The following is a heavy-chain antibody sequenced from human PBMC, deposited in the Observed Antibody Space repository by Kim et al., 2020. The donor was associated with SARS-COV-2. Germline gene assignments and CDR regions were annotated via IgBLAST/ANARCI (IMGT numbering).Heavy chain of an antibody. D-gene: IGHD2-2*01. CDR1: GFTFSTYA. V-gene: IGHV3-23*01. J-gene: IGHJ4*02. CDR2: ISGSGGRT. Sequence: GGSLRLSCAASGFTFSTYAMHWVRQAPGKGLEWVSGISGSGGRTYYADSVKGRFTISRDNSKNTLYLQMNSLRAEDTAVYYCAKVVVAGLPHFDYWGQGTLVTVSS. CDR3: AKVVVAGLPHFDY.